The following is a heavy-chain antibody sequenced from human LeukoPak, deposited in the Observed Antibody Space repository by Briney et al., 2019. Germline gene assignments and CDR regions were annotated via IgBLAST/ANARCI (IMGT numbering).Heavy chain of an antibody. CDR1: GGSFSGYY. J-gene: IGHJ4*02. Sequence: SETLSLTCAVYGGSFSGYYWSWIRQPPGKGLEWIGEINHSGSTNYNPSLKSRDTISVDTSKNQFSLKLSSVTAADTAVYYCARGHYSSSSRPVNYWGQGTLVTVSS. CDR2: INHSGST. V-gene: IGHV4-34*01. D-gene: IGHD6-6*01. CDR3: ARGHYSSSSRPVNY.